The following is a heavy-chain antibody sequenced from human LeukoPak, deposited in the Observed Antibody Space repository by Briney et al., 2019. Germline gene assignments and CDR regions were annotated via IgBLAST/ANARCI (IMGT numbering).Heavy chain of an antibody. Sequence: GEALKISCQASGYTFTTYWIGWVRQMPGKGLECMGIIYPDDSDTTYSPSFQGQVAISADKSFSTAYLQWSSLKASDTAIYYCARLGGDTYYFGSASYPNWYFDLWGRGTLVTVSS. CDR3: ARLGGDTYYFGSASYPNWYFDL. CDR2: IYPDDSDT. J-gene: IGHJ2*01. V-gene: IGHV5-51*01. D-gene: IGHD3-10*01. CDR1: GYTFTTYW.